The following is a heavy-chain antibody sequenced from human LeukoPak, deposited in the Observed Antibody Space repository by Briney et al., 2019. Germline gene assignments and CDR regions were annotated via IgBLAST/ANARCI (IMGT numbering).Heavy chain of an antibody. Sequence: SVKVSCKASGGTFSSYAISWVRQAPGQGLEWMGGIIPIFVTANYAQKFQGRVTITADESTSTAYMELSSLRSEDTAVYYCARDSSGYLLFDYWGQGTLVTVSS. CDR3: ARDSSGYLLFDY. V-gene: IGHV1-69*01. D-gene: IGHD3-22*01. J-gene: IGHJ4*02. CDR1: GGTFSSYA. CDR2: IIPIFVTA.